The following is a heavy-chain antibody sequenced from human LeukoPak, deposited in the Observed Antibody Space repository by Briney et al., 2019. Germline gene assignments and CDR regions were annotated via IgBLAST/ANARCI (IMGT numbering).Heavy chain of an antibody. J-gene: IGHJ4*02. D-gene: IGHD3-16*02. V-gene: IGHV3-74*03. CDR3: VRGYTVGPGGY. CDR1: GFTFSSYV. CDR2: INSDGSST. Sequence: GGSLRLSCAASGFTFSSYVMYWVRQAPGKGLVWVSRINSDGSSTTYADSVKGRFTISRDNAKNTLHLQMNSLRVEDTAVYYCVRGYTVGPGGYWGQGTLVTVSS.